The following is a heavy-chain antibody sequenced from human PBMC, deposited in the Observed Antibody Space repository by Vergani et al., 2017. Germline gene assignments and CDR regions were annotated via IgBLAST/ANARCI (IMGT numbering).Heavy chain of an antibody. CDR3: ARDLRLLYNRFDP. J-gene: IGHJ5*02. CDR2: TWYDGNNK. CDR1: GFPSNNYG. D-gene: IGHD1-14*01. V-gene: IGHV3-33*01. Sequence: QFQLLEPGGGVVKPGRSLKPSGPPSGFPSNNYGMHWVAQAPGKGLEWVAVTWYDGNNKQYADSVKGRFTISRDNSKSTMYLQMNSLRDEDTGVYYCARDLRLLYNRFDPWGQGTLVTVSS.